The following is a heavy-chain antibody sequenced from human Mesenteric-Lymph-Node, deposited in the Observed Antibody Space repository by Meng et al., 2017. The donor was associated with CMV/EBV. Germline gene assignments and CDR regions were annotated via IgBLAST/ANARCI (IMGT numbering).Heavy chain of an antibody. D-gene: IGHD2-2*01. CDR3: ARDGRFRGIVVVPAAPDV. V-gene: IGHV3-7*01. CDR2: IKQDGSEK. J-gene: IGHJ6*02. Sequence: GGSLRLSCAASGFTFSGYWMSWVRQAPGKGLEWVANIKQDGSEKYYVDSVKGRFTISRDNAKNSLYLQMNSLRAEDTAVYYCARDGRFRGIVVVPAAPDVWGQGTTVTVSS. CDR1: GFTFSGYW.